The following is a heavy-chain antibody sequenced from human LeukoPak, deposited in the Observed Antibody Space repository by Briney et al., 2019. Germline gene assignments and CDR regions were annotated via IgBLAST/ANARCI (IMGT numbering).Heavy chain of an antibody. Sequence: SETLSLTCAVYGGSFSGYYWSWIRQPPGKGLEWIGEINHSGSTNYNPSLKSRVTISVDTSKNQFSLKLSSVTAADTAVYYCARGNSNYVGNWFDPWGQGTLVTLSS. CDR1: GGSFSGYY. CDR2: INHSGST. D-gene: IGHD4-11*01. V-gene: IGHV4-34*01. CDR3: ARGNSNYVGNWFDP. J-gene: IGHJ5*02.